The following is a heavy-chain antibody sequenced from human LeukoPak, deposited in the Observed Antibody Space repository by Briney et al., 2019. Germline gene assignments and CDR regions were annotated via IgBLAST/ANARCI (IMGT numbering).Heavy chain of an antibody. Sequence: SETLSLTCTVSGGSISSSSYYWGWIRQPPGKGLEWIGSIYFSGSTYYNPSLKSRVTISVGTSKNQFSLKLSSVTAADTTIYYCASTSYDSSGYFDYWGQGTLVTVSS. D-gene: IGHD3-22*01. J-gene: IGHJ4*02. CDR3: ASTSYDSSGYFDY. V-gene: IGHV4-39*01. CDR2: IYFSGST. CDR1: GGSISSSSYY.